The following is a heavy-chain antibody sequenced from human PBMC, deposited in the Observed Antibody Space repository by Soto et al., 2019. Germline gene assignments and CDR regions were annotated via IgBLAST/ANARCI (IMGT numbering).Heavy chain of an antibody. CDR1: GFTFGTTD. D-gene: IGHD3-10*01. Sequence: PVGSLRLSFAASGFTFGTTDMSWVRQAPGEGLEWVSTIDGSGGITYYADSVKGLFTISRDNSRNTVYLQMNSLRGDDTDLYYCVKNSGWFNTWGQGALVTVSS. CDR2: IDGSGGIT. J-gene: IGHJ5*02. V-gene: IGHV3-23*01. CDR3: VKNSGWFNT.